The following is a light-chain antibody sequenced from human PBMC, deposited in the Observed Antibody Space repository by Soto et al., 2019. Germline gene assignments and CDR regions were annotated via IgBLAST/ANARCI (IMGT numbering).Light chain of an antibody. CDR3: AAWDDSLNGPL. Sequence: VLTQPPSASGTPGQRVTISCSGSSSNIGSNTVNWYQQLPGKAPKLLIYSNDQRPSGVPDRYSGSKSGTSASLAVSGLQSEDEADYYCAAWDDSLNGPLFGGGTKLTVL. J-gene: IGLJ3*02. CDR2: SND. V-gene: IGLV1-44*01. CDR1: SSNIGSNT.